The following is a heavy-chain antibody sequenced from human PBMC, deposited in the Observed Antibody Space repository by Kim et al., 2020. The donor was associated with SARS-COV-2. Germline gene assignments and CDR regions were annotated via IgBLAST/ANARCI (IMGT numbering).Heavy chain of an antibody. CDR2: IIPIFGTA. CDR3: ASFPLRPIVVVVAATPEAEYFQH. D-gene: IGHD2-15*01. Sequence: SVKVSCKASGGTFSSYAISWVRQAPGQGLEWMGAIIPIFGTANYAQKFQGRVTITADKSTSTAYMELSSLRSEDTAVYYCASFPLRPIVVVVAATPEAEYFQHWGQGTLVTVSS. CDR1: GGTFSSYA. J-gene: IGHJ1*01. V-gene: IGHV1-69*06.